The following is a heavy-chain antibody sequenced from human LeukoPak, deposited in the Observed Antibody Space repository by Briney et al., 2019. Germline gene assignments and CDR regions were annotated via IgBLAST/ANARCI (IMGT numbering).Heavy chain of an antibody. Sequence: SETLSLTCTVSGGSISTYYWRWIRQPPGKGLEWIGYIYSSGSTNYNPSLKSRVTISVDTSKNQFSLKLSSVTAADTAVYYCARHRGGLAVAGMDVWGKGTTVTVSS. CDR2: IYSSGST. CDR1: GGSISTYY. J-gene: IGHJ6*03. D-gene: IGHD6-19*01. V-gene: IGHV4-59*08. CDR3: ARHRGGLAVAGMDV.